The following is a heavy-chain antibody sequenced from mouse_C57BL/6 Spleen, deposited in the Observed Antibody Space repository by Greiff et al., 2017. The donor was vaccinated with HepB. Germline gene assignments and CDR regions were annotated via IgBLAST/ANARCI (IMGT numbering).Heavy chain of an antibody. CDR2: ISSGSSTI. CDR3: ARVYYYGGSSSPYAMDY. J-gene: IGHJ4*01. Sequence: DVQLVESGGGLVKPGGSLKLSCAASGFTFSDYGMHWVRQAPEKGLEWVAYISSGSSTIYYADTVKGRFTISRDNAKNTLFLQMTSLRSVDTAMYYCARVYYYGGSSSPYAMDYWGQGTSVTVSA. CDR1: GFTFSDYG. D-gene: IGHD1-1*01. V-gene: IGHV5-17*01.